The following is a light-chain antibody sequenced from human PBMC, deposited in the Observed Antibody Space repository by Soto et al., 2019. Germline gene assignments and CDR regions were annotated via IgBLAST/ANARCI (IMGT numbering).Light chain of an antibody. CDR1: QSVSRSY. CDR3: QQYDNSPL. J-gene: IGKJ3*01. V-gene: IGKV3-20*01. Sequence: IVLTQSPGTLSLSPGERATLSCRASQSVSRSYLAWYQQKPGQAPRLLIYGASSRATGIPDRFSGSGSGTDFTLTISKLEPEDFAVYYCQQYDNSPLFGPGPKVEIK. CDR2: GAS.